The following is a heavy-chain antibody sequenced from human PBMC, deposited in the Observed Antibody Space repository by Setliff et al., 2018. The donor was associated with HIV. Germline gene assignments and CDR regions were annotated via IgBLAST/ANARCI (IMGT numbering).Heavy chain of an antibody. V-gene: IGHV4-38-2*01. CDR3: ARSLTKQLVLGTSREYYFDS. J-gene: IGHJ4*02. D-gene: IGHD6-13*01. CDR2: VYYSGST. CDR1: GYSISSGYY. Sequence: SETLSLTCAVSGYSISSGYYWGWIRQPPGKGLEWIGYVYYSGSTKYSPSLKSRVSISLGPSTKQVSLRLRSVTAADTAVYYCARSLTKQLVLGTSREYYFDSWGLGALVTVSS.